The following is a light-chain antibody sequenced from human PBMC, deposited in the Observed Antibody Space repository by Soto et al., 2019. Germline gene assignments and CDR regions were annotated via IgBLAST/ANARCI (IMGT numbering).Light chain of an antibody. J-gene: IGKJ5*01. Sequence: EIVLTQSPGTLSLSPGERATLSCRASQSVSSSYIAWYQQKPGQAPRLLIYGASSRATGIPDRFSGTGSETDFTLTINRLEPEDFAVYYCQQYENSPITFGQGTRLEIK. CDR3: QQYENSPIT. CDR2: GAS. CDR1: QSVSSSY. V-gene: IGKV3-20*01.